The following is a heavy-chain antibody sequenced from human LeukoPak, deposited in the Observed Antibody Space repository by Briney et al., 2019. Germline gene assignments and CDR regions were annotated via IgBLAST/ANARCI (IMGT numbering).Heavy chain of an antibody. J-gene: IGHJ6*02. Sequence: ASVKVSCKASGYTFIDYYLQWVRQAPRQGLEWMGWINPNSGGTEYVQKFQGRVTMTRDTSINTAYMELSRLRSDDTAVYYCARDHCSAGGCYENYYYGMDVWGQGTTVIVSS. V-gene: IGHV1-2*02. CDR2: INPNSGGT. CDR1: GYTFIDYY. D-gene: IGHD2-15*01. CDR3: ARDHCSAGGCYENYYYGMDV.